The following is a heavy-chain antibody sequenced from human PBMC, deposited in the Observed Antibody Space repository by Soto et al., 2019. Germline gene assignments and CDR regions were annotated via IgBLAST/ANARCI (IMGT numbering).Heavy chain of an antibody. D-gene: IGHD2-15*01. CDR3: VRGGVIVVGLDV. CDR2: IKTDGTIT. V-gene: IGHV3-74*01. J-gene: IGHJ6*02. CDR1: GFTFSTYW. Sequence: EVQLVESGGGLVQPGGSLRLSCAGTGFTFSTYWMHWVRQAPGKGLEWVSRIKTDGTITGYADAVKGRFTISRDNAKNTLYLHMNSLRAEDTAVYYCVRGGVIVVGLDVWGQGTMV.